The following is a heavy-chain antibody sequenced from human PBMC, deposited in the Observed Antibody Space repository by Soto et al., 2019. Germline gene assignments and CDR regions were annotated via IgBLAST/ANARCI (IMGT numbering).Heavy chain of an antibody. CDR3: AREGTVDNWFDP. CDR1: GGSISSGDYY. Sequence: PSETLSLTCTVSGGSISSGDYYWSWIRQPPGKGLEWIGYIYYSGSAYYNPSLKSRVTISVDTSKNQFSLKLSSVTAADTAVYYCAREGTVDNWFDPWGQGTLVTVS. CDR2: IYYSGSA. D-gene: IGHD3-10*01. V-gene: IGHV4-30-4*01. J-gene: IGHJ5*02.